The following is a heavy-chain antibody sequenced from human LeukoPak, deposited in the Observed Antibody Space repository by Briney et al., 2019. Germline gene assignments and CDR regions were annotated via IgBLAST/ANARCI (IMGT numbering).Heavy chain of an antibody. J-gene: IGHJ3*02. V-gene: IGHV3-30*18. CDR2: ISYDGSNK. CDR3: AKDGSSGYYDAFDI. CDR1: GFTFSSYG. D-gene: IGHD3-22*01. Sequence: PVRSLRLSCAASGFTFSSYGMHWVRQAPGKGLEWGAVISYDGSNKYYADSVKGRFTISRDNSKNTLYLQMNSLRAEDTAVYYCAKDGSSGYYDAFDIWGQGTMVTVSS.